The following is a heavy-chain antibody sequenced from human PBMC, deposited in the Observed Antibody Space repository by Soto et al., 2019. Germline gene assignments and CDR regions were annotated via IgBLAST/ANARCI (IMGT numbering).Heavy chain of an antibody. V-gene: IGHV4-59*01. Sequence: SETLSLTCTVSGASIINYYWAWIRQSPGGGLESIGYVSNTATTTYNPSLKNRVTISVDTSKNQFSLKLNSVTAADTAVYYCARDLWGYCGTDCYPLDVWGQGTTVTV. CDR3: ARDLWGYCGTDCYPLDV. CDR1: GASIINYY. J-gene: IGHJ6*02. CDR2: VSNTATT. D-gene: IGHD2-21*02.